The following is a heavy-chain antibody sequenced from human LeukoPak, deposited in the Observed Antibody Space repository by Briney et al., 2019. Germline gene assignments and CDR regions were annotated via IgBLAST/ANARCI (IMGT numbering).Heavy chain of an antibody. Sequence: GGCLRLSCAASEFTFSSYGMHWVRQAPGKGLEWVAVISYDGSNKYYADSVKGRFTISRDNSKNTLYLQMNSLRAEDTAVYYCAKDSGRSGWSGGDYWGQGTLVTVSS. V-gene: IGHV3-30*18. CDR1: EFTFSSYG. D-gene: IGHD6-19*01. CDR2: ISYDGSNK. CDR3: AKDSGRSGWSGGDY. J-gene: IGHJ4*02.